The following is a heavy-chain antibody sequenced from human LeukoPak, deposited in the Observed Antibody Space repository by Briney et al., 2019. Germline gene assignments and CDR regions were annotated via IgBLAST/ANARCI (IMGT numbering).Heavy chain of an antibody. D-gene: IGHD6-13*01. V-gene: IGHV4-4*09. CDR1: GGSISSYY. CDR3: AMVAAAGFDP. CDR2: IYTSGST. J-gene: IGHJ5*02. Sequence: SETLSLTCTVSGGSISSYYWSWIRQPPGKGLEWIGYIYTSGSTNYNPSLKSRVTISVDTSKNQFSPKLSSVTAADTAVYYCAMVAAAGFDPWGQGTLVIVSS.